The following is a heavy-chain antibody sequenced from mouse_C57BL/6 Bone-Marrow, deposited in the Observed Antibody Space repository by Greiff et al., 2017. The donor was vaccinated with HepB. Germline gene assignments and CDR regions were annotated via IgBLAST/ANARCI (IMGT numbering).Heavy chain of an antibody. CDR2: INPYNGGT. D-gene: IGHD1-1*01. J-gene: IGHJ2*01. V-gene: IGHV1-19*01. Sequence: EVQLQQSGPVLVKPGASVKMSCKASGYTFTDYYMNWVKQSHGKSLEWIGVINPYNGGTSYNQKFKGKATLTVDKSSSTAYMELNSLTSEDSAVYYCARLVTTVVAHFDDWGQGTTLTVSS. CDR3: ARLVTTVVAHFDD. CDR1: GYTFTDYY.